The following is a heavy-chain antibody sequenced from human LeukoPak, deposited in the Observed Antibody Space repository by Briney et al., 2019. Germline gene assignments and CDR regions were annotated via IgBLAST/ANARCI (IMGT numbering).Heavy chain of an antibody. D-gene: IGHD3-10*01. Sequence: PGGSLRLSCAASGFTFSSYGMSWVRQAPGKWLEWVSAISGSGGSTYYADSVKGRFTISRDNSKNTLYLQMNSLRAEDTAVYYCARWAESYGSGERYYFDYWGQGTLVTVSS. V-gene: IGHV3-23*01. CDR1: GFTFSSYG. J-gene: IGHJ4*02. CDR3: ARWAESYGSGERYYFDY. CDR2: ISGSGGST.